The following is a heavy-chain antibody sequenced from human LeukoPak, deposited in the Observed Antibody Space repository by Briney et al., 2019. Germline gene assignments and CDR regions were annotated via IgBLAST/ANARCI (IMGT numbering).Heavy chain of an antibody. J-gene: IGHJ4*02. V-gene: IGHV3-7*01. CDR2: IKQDGSEK. CDR1: EFTFSSYW. CDR3: ARGDPIYDFWSGGDH. Sequence: HPGGSLRLSCAASEFTFSSYWMTWVRQAPGKGLEWVANIKQDGSEKYYVDSVKGRFTISRDNARNFLYLQMNSLRAEDTAVYYCARGDPIYDFWSGGDHWGQGSLVSVSS. D-gene: IGHD3-3*01.